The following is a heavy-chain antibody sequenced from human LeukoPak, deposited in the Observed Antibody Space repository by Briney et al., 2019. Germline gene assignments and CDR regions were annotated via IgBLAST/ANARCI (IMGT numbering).Heavy chain of an antibody. CDR3: ARVRFDWNDYYHYMDV. D-gene: IGHD1-1*01. J-gene: IGHJ6*03. Sequence: PSETLSLTCTVSGGSISSYYWSWIRQPPGKGLEWIGYIYYSGSTNYNPSLKSRVTISVDTSKNQFSLKLSSVTAADTAVYYCARVRFDWNDYYHYMDVWGKGTTVTVSS. CDR2: IYYSGST. CDR1: GGSISSYY. V-gene: IGHV4-59*01.